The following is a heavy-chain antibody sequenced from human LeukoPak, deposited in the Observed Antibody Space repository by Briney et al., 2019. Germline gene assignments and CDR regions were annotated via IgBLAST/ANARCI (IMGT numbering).Heavy chain of an antibody. D-gene: IGHD1-26*01. J-gene: IGHJ3*02. Sequence: GGSLRLSCAASGFTVSSNYMSWVRQAPGKGLEWVSEIYSDGSTYYAASVKGRFSISRDNSKNTVFLQMNSLRAGDTAVYYCARELREHGVFDIWGQGTMVTVSS. CDR3: ARELREHGVFDI. CDR2: IYSDGST. V-gene: IGHV3-53*01. CDR1: GFTVSSNY.